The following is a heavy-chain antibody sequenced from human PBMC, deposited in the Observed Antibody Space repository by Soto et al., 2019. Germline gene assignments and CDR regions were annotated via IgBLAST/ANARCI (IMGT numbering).Heavy chain of an antibody. CDR1: GYTFTSYA. J-gene: IGHJ4*02. Sequence: GASVKVSCKASGYTFTSYAMHWVRQAPGQRLEWMGWINAGNDNTKYSQKFQGRVTITRDTSASTAYMELSSLRSEDTAVYYCARVTIFGGVTDPYFDYWAREPWSPSPQ. V-gene: IGHV1-3*01. CDR3: ARVTIFGGVTDPYFDY. D-gene: IGHD3-3*01. CDR2: INAGNDNT.